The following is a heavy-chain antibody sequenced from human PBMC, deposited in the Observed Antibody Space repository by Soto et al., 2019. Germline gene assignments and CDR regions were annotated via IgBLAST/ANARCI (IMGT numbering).Heavy chain of an antibody. CDR3: ARTAPRSGWYPFDY. D-gene: IGHD6-19*01. Sequence: QVQLQESGPGLVKPSQTLSLTCTVSGGSISSGGYNWSWIRQHPGKGLEWIGYIYYSGSAYYNPSLKSRVTISVDTSKNQFSLNLSSVTAADTAVYYCARTAPRSGWYPFDYWGQGTLVTVSS. CDR1: GGSISSGGYN. CDR2: IYYSGSA. V-gene: IGHV4-31*03. J-gene: IGHJ4*02.